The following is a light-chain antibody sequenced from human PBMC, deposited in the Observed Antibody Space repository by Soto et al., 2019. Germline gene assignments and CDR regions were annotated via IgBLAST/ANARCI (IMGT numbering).Light chain of an antibody. CDR2: GNN. V-gene: IGLV1-40*01. CDR3: QSYDSRLTAYV. CDR1: SSSNGAGYD. Sequence: QSVLTQPPSVSGAPGQRGTISCTGSSSSNGAGYDVHWYHQLPGAAPKLLVSGNNNRPSGVPDRFSASKSGTSASLAITGLQTEDEAQYYCQSYDSRLTAYVFGTGTKLTVL. J-gene: IGLJ1*01.